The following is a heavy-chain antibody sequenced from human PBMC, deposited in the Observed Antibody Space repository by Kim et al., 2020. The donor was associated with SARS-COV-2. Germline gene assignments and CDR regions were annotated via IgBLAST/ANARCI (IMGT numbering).Heavy chain of an antibody. Sequence: GGSLRLSCAASGFTFSSYWMHWVRQAPGKGLVWVSRINSDGSNINYADFVKGRFTISRDNAKNTPYLQMNSLRADDTAVYFCARDGYTIAIDYWGQGTLLTVSS. V-gene: IGHV3-74*01. CDR2: INSDGSNI. J-gene: IGHJ4*02. CDR3: ARDGYTIAIDY. CDR1: GFTFSSYW. D-gene: IGHD1-1*01.